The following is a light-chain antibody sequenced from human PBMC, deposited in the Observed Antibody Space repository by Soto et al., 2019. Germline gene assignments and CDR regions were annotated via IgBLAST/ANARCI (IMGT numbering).Light chain of an antibody. Sequence: SYEQTHSPSVSLAPGHTVSITCGGYNIGSKSVHWYQQKPGQAPVLVVYDDSDRRSGIPERFSGSNSGNTATLTITRVEAGDEDDYHCLVWDSRSEHYVFGTGTKV. J-gene: IGLJ1*01. CDR3: LVWDSRSEHYV. V-gene: IGLV3-21*02. CDR1: NIGSKS. CDR2: DDS.